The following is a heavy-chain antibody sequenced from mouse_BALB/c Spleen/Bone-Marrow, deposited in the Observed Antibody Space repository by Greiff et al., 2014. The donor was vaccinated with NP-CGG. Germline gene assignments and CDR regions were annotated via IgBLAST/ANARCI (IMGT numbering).Heavy chain of an antibody. J-gene: IGHJ4*01. V-gene: IGHV1-69*02. CDR1: GYTFTSYW. CDR2: IYPSDSYT. Sequence: QVQLQQPGAELVRPGASVKLSCMASGYTFTSYWINWVKQRPGQGLEWIGNIYPSDSYTNYNQKFKDKATLTVDKSSSTAYMQLSSPTSEDSAVYFCTRAGNYGNYYAMDYWGQGTSVTVSS. D-gene: IGHD2-1*01. CDR3: TRAGNYGNYYAMDY.